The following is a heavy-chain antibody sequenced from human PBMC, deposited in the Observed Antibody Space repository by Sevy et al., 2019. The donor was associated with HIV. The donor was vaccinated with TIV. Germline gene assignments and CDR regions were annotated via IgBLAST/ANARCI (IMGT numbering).Heavy chain of an antibody. Sequence: GGSLRLSCAASGFTFSSYAMNWVRQAPGKGLEWVSAISGSGGSTYYADSMKGRFTISRENSKNTLYFQMNRLRAEDTAVYYCAKDQIGSSGYYPDAFDIWGQGTMVTVSS. J-gene: IGHJ3*02. CDR1: GFTFSSYA. V-gene: IGHV3-23*01. D-gene: IGHD3-22*01. CDR3: AKDQIGSSGYYPDAFDI. CDR2: ISGSGGST.